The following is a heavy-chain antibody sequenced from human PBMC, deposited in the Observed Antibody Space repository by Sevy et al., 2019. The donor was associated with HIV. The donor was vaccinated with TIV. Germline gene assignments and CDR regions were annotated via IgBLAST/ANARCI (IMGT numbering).Heavy chain of an antibody. CDR3: ATLFHYSSQFDC. D-gene: IGHD4-4*01. J-gene: IGHJ4*02. CDR1: GGSISSSSYY. CDR2: IYYSGRT. Sequence: SETLSLTCTVSGGSISSSSYYWDWIRQPPGKGLEWIGNIYYSGRTSYNPSLKSRVTISVDTSKKKFSLRLSSVTAADTAVYYCATLFHYSSQFDCWGQGTLVTVSS. V-gene: IGHV4-39*01.